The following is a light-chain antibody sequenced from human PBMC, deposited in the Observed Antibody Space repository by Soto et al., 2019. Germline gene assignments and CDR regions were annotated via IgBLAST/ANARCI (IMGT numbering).Light chain of an antibody. J-gene: IGLJ3*02. CDR3: SSYAGSNNWV. V-gene: IGLV2-8*01. CDR2: EVS. Sequence: QSALTQPPSASGSPGQSVTISCTGTSSDVGGYNYVFWYQHLPGRAPKLMIYEVSKRPSGVPDRFSGSKSGNTASLTVSGLQAEDEADYYCSSYAGSNNWVFGGGTKLTVL. CDR1: SSDVGGYNY.